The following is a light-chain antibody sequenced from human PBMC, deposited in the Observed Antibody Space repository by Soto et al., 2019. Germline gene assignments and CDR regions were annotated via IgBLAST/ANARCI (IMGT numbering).Light chain of an antibody. CDR3: QQYSSSFST. CDR1: QSISTW. J-gene: IGKJ1*01. CDR2: KAS. V-gene: IGKV1-5*03. Sequence: DTQMTQSPSTLSASVGDRVTITCRASQSISTWLAWYQQRPGRAPKHLIYKASSLQSGVPSRFSGSGSGTEFTLTISSLQPDDFATYYCQQYSSSFSTFGQGTKVEIK.